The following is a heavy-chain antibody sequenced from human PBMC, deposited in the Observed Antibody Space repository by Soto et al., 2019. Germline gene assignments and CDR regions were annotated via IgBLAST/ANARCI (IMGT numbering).Heavy chain of an antibody. Sequence: PFQTISVTCSVADGYSSRRSDYRGRKSKTPGKGLEWIASIYYSGSTYYNPSLKSRVTISVDTSKNQFSLKLSSVTAADTAVYYCARQSPYGDSDYWGQGTLVTVSS. CDR2: IYYSGST. J-gene: IGHJ4*02. CDR1: DGYSSRRSDY. V-gene: IGHV4-39*01. D-gene: IGHD4-17*01. CDR3: ARQSPYGDSDY.